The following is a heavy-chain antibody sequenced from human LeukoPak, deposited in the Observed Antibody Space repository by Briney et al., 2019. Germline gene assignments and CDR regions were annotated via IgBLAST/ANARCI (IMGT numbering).Heavy chain of an antibody. Sequence: GESLKISCKGSGYSFPNYWIAWVRQMPGKGLEWMGIIYPGDSDTKYSPSFEGQVTLSAGKSINTAYLQWSSLTASDTAMYYCARLTDYYDSSGYYRNYNWFDPWGQGTLVTVSS. CDR2: IYPGDSDT. CDR3: ARLTDYYDSSGYYRNYNWFDP. CDR1: GYSFPNYW. V-gene: IGHV5-51*01. J-gene: IGHJ5*02. D-gene: IGHD3-22*01.